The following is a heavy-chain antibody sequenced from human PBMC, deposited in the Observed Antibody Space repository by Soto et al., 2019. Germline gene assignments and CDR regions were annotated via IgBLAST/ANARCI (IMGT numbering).Heavy chain of an antibody. Sequence: QVQLVESGGGVVQPGRSLRLSCAASGFTFSSYGMHWVRQAPGKGLEWVAVISYDGSNKYYADSVKGRFTISRDNSKNTLYLPMNSLRAEDTAVYYCAKDLSGDTVVVAGLYNYYGMDVWGQGTTVTVSS. V-gene: IGHV3-30*18. CDR1: GFTFSSYG. J-gene: IGHJ6*02. CDR2: ISYDGSNK. CDR3: AKDLSGDTVVVAGLYNYYGMDV. D-gene: IGHD2-15*01.